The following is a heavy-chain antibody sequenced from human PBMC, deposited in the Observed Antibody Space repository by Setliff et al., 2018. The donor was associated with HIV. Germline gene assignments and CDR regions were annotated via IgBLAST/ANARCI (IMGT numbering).Heavy chain of an antibody. Sequence: PSETLSLTCAVYGGSFSGYHWNWIRQPPGKGLEWIGEINHSGRTNYNPSLKSRATISVDTSKNQFSLKLRSVTAADTAMYYCARVSITYWYSIPTFYYYYMDVWGKGTKVTV. CDR3: ARVSITYWYSIPTFYYYYMDV. V-gene: IGHV4-34*01. CDR2: INHSGRT. CDR1: GGSFSGYH. D-gene: IGHD2-15*01. J-gene: IGHJ6*03.